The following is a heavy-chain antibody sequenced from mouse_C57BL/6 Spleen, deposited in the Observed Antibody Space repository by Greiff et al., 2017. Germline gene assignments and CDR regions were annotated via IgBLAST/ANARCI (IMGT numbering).Heavy chain of an antibody. D-gene: IGHD2-3*01. CDR3: ARHVDGYYGAMDY. Sequence: VQLQESGPGLVAPSQSLSITCTVSGFSLTSYGVHWVRQPPGKGLEWLVVIWSDGSTTYNSALKSRLSISKDNSKSQVFLNMNRLHPDDTAMYYCARHVDGYYGAMDYWGQGTSVTVSS. CDR2: IWSDGST. V-gene: IGHV2-6-1*01. CDR1: GFSLTSYG. J-gene: IGHJ4*01.